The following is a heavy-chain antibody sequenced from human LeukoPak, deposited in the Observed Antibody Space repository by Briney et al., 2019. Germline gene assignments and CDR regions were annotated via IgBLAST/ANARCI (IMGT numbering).Heavy chain of an antibody. CDR2: IHTTGSS. CDR1: GGSVSGYY. J-gene: IGHJ4*02. Sequence: SETLSLTCTVSGGSVSGYYWSWIRQSPGKGVEWIAYIHTTGSSNYNPSLKSRVTISVDTSKNQFSLKLSSVTAADTAVYYCARSRTTMIRGSPNWSFDYWGQGILVTVSS. D-gene: IGHD3-10*01. V-gene: IGHV4-59*02. CDR3: ARSRTTMIRGSPNWSFDY.